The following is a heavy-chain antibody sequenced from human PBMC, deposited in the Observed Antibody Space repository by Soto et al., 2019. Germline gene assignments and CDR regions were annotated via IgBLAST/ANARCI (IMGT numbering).Heavy chain of an antibody. CDR1: GGSISRSSYY. V-gene: IGHV4-39*01. Sequence: PSETLSLTCTVSGGSISRSSYYWVWIRQPPGEGLEWIGSIYGSGSTYYNPSLKSRVTISVDTSKNQFSLKLSSVTAADTAVYYCARPKMNGMDVWGQGTTVTVSS. CDR3: ARPKMNGMDV. J-gene: IGHJ6*02. CDR2: IYGSGST.